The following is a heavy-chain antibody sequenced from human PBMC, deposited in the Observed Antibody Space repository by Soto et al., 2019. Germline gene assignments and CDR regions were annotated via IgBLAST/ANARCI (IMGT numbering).Heavy chain of an antibody. V-gene: IGHV3-7*01. CDR1: GFIFGNDG. CDR2: IKEDGSEK. J-gene: IGHJ4*02. Sequence: PXGSLGLFILVSGFIFGNDGMGWVRQAPGKGLEWVANIKEDGSEKFSVDSVRGRFTISRDNAKNSLYLQMNSLRADDTAVYYCARPERNSKYHPLLSWGQGTLVTVSS. CDR3: ARPERNSKYHPLLS. D-gene: IGHD1-1*01.